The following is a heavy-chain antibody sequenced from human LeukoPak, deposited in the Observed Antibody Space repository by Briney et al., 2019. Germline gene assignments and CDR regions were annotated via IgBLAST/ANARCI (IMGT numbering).Heavy chain of an antibody. CDR1: GGSISSGSYY. Sequence: SETLSLTCTVSGGSISSGSYYWSWIRQPAGKGLEWIGRIYTSGSTNYNPSLKSRVTISVDTSKNQFSLKVSSVNAADTALYYCVKIKPGGASFDYWGQGTLVTVSS. CDR3: VKIKPGGASFDY. J-gene: IGHJ4*02. D-gene: IGHD1-26*01. CDR2: IYTSGST. V-gene: IGHV4-61*02.